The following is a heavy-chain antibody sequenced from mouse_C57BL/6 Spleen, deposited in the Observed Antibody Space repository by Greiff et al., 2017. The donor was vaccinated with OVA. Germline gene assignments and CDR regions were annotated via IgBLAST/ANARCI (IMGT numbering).Heavy chain of an antibody. V-gene: IGHV3-6*01. CDR1: GYSITSGYY. CDR3: AIYYDYDWYFDV. CDR2: ISYDGSN. D-gene: IGHD2-4*01. J-gene: IGHJ1*03. Sequence: EVKLMESGPGLVKPSQSLSLTCSVTGYSITSGYYWNWIRQFPGNKLEWMGYISYDGSNNYNPSLKNRISITRDTSKNQFFLKLNSVTTEDTATYYCAIYYDYDWYFDVWGTGTTVTVSS.